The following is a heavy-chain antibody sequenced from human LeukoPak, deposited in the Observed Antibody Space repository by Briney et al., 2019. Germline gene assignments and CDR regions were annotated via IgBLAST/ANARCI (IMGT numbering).Heavy chain of an antibody. D-gene: IGHD6-19*01. CDR1: GYTFTGYY. V-gene: IGHV1-2*06. CDR2: TNPNSGGT. Sequence: ASVKVSCKASGYTFTGYYTHWVRQAPGQGLEWMGRTNPNSGGTNYAQKFQGRVTLTRDTSISTAYMELRRLRSDDTAVYYCARGGLANNDYWGQGTLVTVSS. CDR3: ARGGLANNDY. J-gene: IGHJ4*02.